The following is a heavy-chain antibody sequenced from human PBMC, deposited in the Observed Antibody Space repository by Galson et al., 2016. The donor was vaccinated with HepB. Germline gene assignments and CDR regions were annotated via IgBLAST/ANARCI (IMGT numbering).Heavy chain of an antibody. CDR1: GFTFGDHA. V-gene: IGHV3-49*04. J-gene: IGHJ4*02. CDR2: IRSKAYGGTP. CDR3: NRDNSYYFDY. Sequence: SLRLSCAAFGFTFGDHAMTWVRQAPGKGLEWVGFIRSKAYGGTPEYAASVEGRFTISGDDSKSIAYLQMNSLKAEDTAVYYCNRDNSYYFDYWGQGTPVTVSS.